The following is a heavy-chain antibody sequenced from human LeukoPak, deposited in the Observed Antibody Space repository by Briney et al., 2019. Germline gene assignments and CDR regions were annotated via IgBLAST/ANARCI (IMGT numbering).Heavy chain of an antibody. CDR3: ARILTGTDGY. CDR2: ISSSSSYI. D-gene: IGHD1-20*01. Sequence: GGSLRLSCAASGFTFSSYSMNWVRQAPGEGLEWVSSISSSSSYIYYADSVKGRFTISRDNAKNSLYLQMNSLRAEDTAVYYCARILTGTDGYWGQGTLVTVSS. CDR1: GFTFSSYS. J-gene: IGHJ4*02. V-gene: IGHV3-21*01.